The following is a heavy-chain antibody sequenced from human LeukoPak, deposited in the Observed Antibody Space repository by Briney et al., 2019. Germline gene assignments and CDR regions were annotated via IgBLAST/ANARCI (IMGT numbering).Heavy chain of an antibody. V-gene: IGHV6-1*01. J-gene: IGHJ4*02. CDR2: TYYRSKWYN. CDR3: ARDVGTTGWHTYDF. CDR1: GDSVSSNNGA. D-gene: IGHD3-9*01. Sequence: SQTLSLTCAISGDSVSSNNGAWNWIRQSPSRGLEWLGRTYYRSKWYNDYAGSLISRITISPDTSKNQFSLQVYSVTPEDTAVYYCARDVGTTGWHTYDFWGQGTLVTVSS.